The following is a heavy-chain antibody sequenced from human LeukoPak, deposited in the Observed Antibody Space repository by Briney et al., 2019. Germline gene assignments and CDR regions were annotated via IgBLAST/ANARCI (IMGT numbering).Heavy chain of an antibody. CDR2: ISTSGSTI. Sequence: GGSLRLSCAASGFTVSSNYMSWVRQAPGKGLEWVSYISTSGSTIYYADSVKGRFTISRDNAKNSLYLQMNSLRAEDTAVYYCARDGPVVTTPFDNWGQGTLVTVSS. CDR1: GFTVSSNY. J-gene: IGHJ4*02. CDR3: ARDGPVVTTPFDN. V-gene: IGHV3-11*04. D-gene: IGHD4-23*01.